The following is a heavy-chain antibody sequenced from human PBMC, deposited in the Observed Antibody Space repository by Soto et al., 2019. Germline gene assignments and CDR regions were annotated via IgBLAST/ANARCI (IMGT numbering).Heavy chain of an antibody. D-gene: IGHD3-9*01. CDR1: EFTFSSYA. CDR2: ISGSGGST. J-gene: IGHJ4*02. Sequence: GGSLRLSCAASEFTFSSYAMSWVRQAPGKGLEWVSAISGSGGSTYYADSVKGRFTISRDNSKNTLYLQMNSLRAEDTAVYYCARGQVDILTGYYPYYYYDYWSQGTLVTVSS. V-gene: IGHV3-23*01. CDR3: ARGQVDILTGYYPYYYYDY.